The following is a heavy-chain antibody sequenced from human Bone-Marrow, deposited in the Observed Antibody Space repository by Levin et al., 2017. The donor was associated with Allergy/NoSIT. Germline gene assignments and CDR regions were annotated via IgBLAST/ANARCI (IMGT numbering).Heavy chain of an antibody. CDR1: DGSITSGSYS. D-gene: IGHD2-8*01. CDR3: ARADFGGEWRNYCYMDV. J-gene: IGHJ6*03. V-gene: IGHV4-30-2*01. CDR2: ISQSDDP. Sequence: SETLSLTCAVSDGSITSGSYSWSWIRQPPGRGLEWIGYISQSDDPYYNPSLRSRVTMSVDRSKNQFSLKLSSVTAADTAVYYCARADFGGEWRNYCYMDVWGRGTTVTVS.